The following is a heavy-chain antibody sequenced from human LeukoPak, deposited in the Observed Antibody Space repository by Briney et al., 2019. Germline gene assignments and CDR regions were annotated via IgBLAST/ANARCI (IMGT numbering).Heavy chain of an antibody. V-gene: IGHV3-11*06. D-gene: IGHD3-22*01. CDR1: GFTFSDYF. CDR2: IGPSSDNI. Sequence: PGGSLRLSCAATGFTFSDYFMSWVRQAPEKGLEWVSYIGPSSDNINYADSVKGRFTVSRDNAKNSLYLQMNSLRAEDTAVYYCARVNPTNSGFYTYWGQGTLVTVSS. CDR3: ARVNPTNSGFYTY. J-gene: IGHJ1*01.